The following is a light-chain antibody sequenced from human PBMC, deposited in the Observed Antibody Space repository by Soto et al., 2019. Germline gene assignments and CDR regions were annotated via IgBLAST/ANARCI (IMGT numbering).Light chain of an antibody. CDR1: QSINTY. CDR3: QQRSNWPIT. J-gene: IGKJ5*01. V-gene: IGKV3-11*01. CDR2: DAS. Sequence: SPGTLSLSPGERATLSCRASQSINTYLDWCQQKPGQAPRLLIYDASNRATGIPARFSGSGSGTDFTLTISSLEPEDFAVYYCQQRSNWPITFGQGTRLEIK.